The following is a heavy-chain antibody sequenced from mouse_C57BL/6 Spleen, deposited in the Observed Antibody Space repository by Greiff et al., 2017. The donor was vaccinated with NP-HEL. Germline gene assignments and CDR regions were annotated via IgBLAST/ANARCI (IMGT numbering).Heavy chain of an antibody. CDR2: INPNNGGT. V-gene: IGHV1-26*01. Sequence: EVQLQQSGPELVKPGASVKISCKASGYTFTDYYMNWVKQSHGKSLEWIGDINPNNGGTSYNQKFKGKATLTVDKSSSTAYMELRSLTSEDSAVYYCARRRSDAMDYWGQGTSVTVSS. CDR1: GYTFTDYY. CDR3: ARRRSDAMDY. J-gene: IGHJ4*01.